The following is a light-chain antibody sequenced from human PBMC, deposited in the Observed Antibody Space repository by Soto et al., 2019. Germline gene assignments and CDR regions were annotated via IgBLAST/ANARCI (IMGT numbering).Light chain of an antibody. J-gene: IGKJ5*01. V-gene: IGKV1-5*01. CDR3: QQDENSPIT. Sequence: HMTPSPSTLSASVRARVTITCRASQSISSWLAWYQQKPGKAPKLLIYDASTLEAGVPSRFSGRGSGTDFTFIITRLQPEDIATYYCQQDENSPITFGQGTRLEI. CDR2: DAS. CDR1: QSISSW.